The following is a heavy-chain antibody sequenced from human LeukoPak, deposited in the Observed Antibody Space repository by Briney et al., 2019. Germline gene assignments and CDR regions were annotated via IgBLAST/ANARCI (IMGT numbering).Heavy chain of an antibody. D-gene: IGHD1-26*01. CDR3: AKSPARSSYAVFDY. Sequence: GGSLRLSCAASGFTFSIYAMTWVRQAPGKGLEWVSAISGSGGSTYYADSVKGRFTISRDNSKNTLYLQMNSLRAEDTAVYYCAKSPARSSYAVFDYWGQGTLVTVSS. V-gene: IGHV3-23*01. J-gene: IGHJ4*02. CDR1: GFTFSIYA. CDR2: ISGSGGST.